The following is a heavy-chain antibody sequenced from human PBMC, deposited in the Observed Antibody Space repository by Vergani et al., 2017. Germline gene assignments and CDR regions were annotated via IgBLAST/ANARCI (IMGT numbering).Heavy chain of an antibody. CDR2: IGSNDGRK. CDR1: VFTLENYA. D-gene: IGHD3/OR15-3a*01. CDR3: ARDRVMWTVPDSFDV. V-gene: IGHV3-23*01. Sequence: EVELLQSGGGLVQPGGSLRLSCVPSVFTLENYATTWVRQAPGKGLEWVASIGSNDGRKYHADSLKGRFLISRDCYKNILYLQMHSLRADDTAIYYCARDRVMWTVPDSFDVWGPGTVVAVSP. J-gene: IGHJ3*01.